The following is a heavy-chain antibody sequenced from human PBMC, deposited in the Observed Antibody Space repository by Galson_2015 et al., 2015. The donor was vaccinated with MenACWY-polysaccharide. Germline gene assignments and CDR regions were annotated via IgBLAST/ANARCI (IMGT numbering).Heavy chain of an antibody. CDR3: ARAYCDRITCYGMDV. D-gene: IGHD2/OR15-2a*01. CDR1: GFTFNSYA. V-gene: IGHV3-30-3*01. CDR2: ISYDETNK. J-gene: IGHJ6*02. Sequence: SLRLSCEASGFTFNSYAMHWVRQAPGKGLEWLAVISYDETNKYYADSVKGRFTISRDNSKNTMYLQMNSLRAEDTAVFYCARAYCDRITCYGMDVWGQGTTVAVSS.